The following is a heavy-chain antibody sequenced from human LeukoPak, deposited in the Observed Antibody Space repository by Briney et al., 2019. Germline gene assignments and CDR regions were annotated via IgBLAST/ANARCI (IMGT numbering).Heavy chain of an antibody. D-gene: IGHD2-2*01. Sequence: GGSLRLSCAASGFTFSTYAMSWVRQAPGKGLEWVAVIWYDGSNKYYADSVKGRFTISRDNSKNTLYLQMNSLRAEDTAVYYCARDPYQPLLSPGPPDYWGQGTLVTVSS. V-gene: IGHV3-33*08. CDR1: GFTFSTYA. CDR3: ARDPYQPLLSPGPPDY. J-gene: IGHJ4*02. CDR2: IWYDGSNK.